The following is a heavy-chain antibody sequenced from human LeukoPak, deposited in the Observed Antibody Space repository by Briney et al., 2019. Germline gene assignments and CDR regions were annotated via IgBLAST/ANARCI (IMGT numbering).Heavy chain of an antibody. CDR2: IYHSGST. J-gene: IGHJ4*02. Sequence: SETLSLTCAVYGGSFSGYNWSWIRQPPGKGLEWIGEIYHSGSTNYNPSLKSRVTISVDKSKNQFSLKLSSVTAADTAMYYCARDSGIVAGFDYWGQGTLVTVSS. CDR3: ARDSGIVAGFDY. D-gene: IGHD6-13*01. V-gene: IGHV4-34*01. CDR1: GGSFSGYN.